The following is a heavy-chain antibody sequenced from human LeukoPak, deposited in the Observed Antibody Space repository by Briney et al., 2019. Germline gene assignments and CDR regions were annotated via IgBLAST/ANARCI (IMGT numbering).Heavy chain of an antibody. J-gene: IGHJ4*02. CDR2: IKQDGSEK. Sequence: GGSLRLSCAASGFTFSSYWMSWVRQAPGKGLEWVANIKQDGSEKYYVDSVKGRFTISRDNAKNSLYLQMNSLRAEDTVVYYCASYPEYCSSTSCWYYFDYWGQGTLVTVSS. V-gene: IGHV3-7*03. D-gene: IGHD2-2*01. CDR1: GFTFSSYW. CDR3: ASYPEYCSSTSCWYYFDY.